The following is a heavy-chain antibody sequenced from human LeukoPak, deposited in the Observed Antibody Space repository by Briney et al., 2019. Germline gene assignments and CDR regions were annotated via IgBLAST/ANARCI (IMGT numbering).Heavy chain of an antibody. D-gene: IGHD6-13*01. Sequence: ASVKVSCKAFGYTFTSYGISWVRQAPGQGLEWMGWISAYNGNTNYAQKLQGRVTMTTDTSTSTAYMELRSLRSDDTAVYYCARGPQLVRYYYYYMDVWGKGTTVTVSS. V-gene: IGHV1-18*01. CDR1: GYTFTSYG. CDR2: ISAYNGNT. J-gene: IGHJ6*03. CDR3: ARGPQLVRYYYYYMDV.